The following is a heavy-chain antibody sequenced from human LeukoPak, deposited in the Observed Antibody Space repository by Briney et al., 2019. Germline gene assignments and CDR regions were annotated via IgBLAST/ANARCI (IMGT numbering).Heavy chain of an antibody. J-gene: IGHJ4*02. Sequence: PGGSLRLSCAASEFTFRSYEMHWVRQAPGKGLEWISYISSTGNTIYYVDSVQGRFTISRDNAKNSLYLQMNSLRAEDTAVYYCARGRYCSGHNCYFDYWGQGTLVTVSS. CDR1: EFTFRSYE. V-gene: IGHV3-48*03. CDR3: ARGRYCSGHNCYFDY. D-gene: IGHD2-15*01. CDR2: ISSTGNTI.